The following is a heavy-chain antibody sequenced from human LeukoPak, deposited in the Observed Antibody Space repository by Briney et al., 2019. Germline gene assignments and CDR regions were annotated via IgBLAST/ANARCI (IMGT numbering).Heavy chain of an antibody. D-gene: IGHD3-3*01. CDR2: TYYRSKWYN. CDR3: ARSITIFGVVTLPYNWFDP. Sequence: SQTLSLTCAISGDSVSSNSAAWNWIRQSPSRGLEWLGRTYYRSKWYNDYAVSVKSRITINPDTSKNQFSLQLNSVTPEDTAVYYCARSITIFGVVTLPYNWFDPWGQGTLVTVSS. V-gene: IGHV6-1*01. CDR1: GDSVSSNSAA. J-gene: IGHJ5*02.